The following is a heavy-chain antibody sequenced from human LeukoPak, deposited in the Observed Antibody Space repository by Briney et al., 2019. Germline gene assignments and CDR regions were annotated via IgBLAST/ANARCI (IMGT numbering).Heavy chain of an antibody. CDR3: ARYSSGWYFDL. CDR1: GYTFTGYY. Sequence: ASVKVSRKASGYTFTGYYIHWVRQAPGQGLEWMGWINPNSGGTNYAQKFQGRVTMTRDTSISTVYMELTRLRSDDTAGYYYARYSSGWYFDLWGRGTLVTVSS. D-gene: IGHD6-19*01. J-gene: IGHJ2*01. CDR2: INPNSGGT. V-gene: IGHV1-2*02.